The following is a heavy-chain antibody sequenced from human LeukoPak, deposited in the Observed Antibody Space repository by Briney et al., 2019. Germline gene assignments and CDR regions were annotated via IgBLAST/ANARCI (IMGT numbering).Heavy chain of an antibody. V-gene: IGHV4-34*01. CDR3: ARGDGYNLGNFDY. Sequence: SETLSLTCAVYGGSFSGYYWSWIRQPPGKGLEWIGEINHSGSTNYNPSLKSRVTISVDTSKNQFSLKLSSVTAADTAVYYCARGDGYNLGNFDYWGQGTLVTVSS. CDR2: INHSGST. J-gene: IGHJ4*02. D-gene: IGHD5-24*01. CDR1: GGSFSGYY.